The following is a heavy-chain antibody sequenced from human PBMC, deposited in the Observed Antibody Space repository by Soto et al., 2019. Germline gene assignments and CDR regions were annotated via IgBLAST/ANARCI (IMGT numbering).Heavy chain of an antibody. CDR2: ISGSSDYT. CDR1: GFTFNIYA. CDR3: AKEYYGDYDY. V-gene: IGHV3-23*01. J-gene: IGHJ4*02. Sequence: EVQLLESGGGLVQPGGSLRLSCAASGFTFNIYAMSWVRQAPGKGLEWVSAISGSSDYTYYADSVRGRFTISRDNSKKMLHLQMNSRRVEDTAGYYCAKEYYGDYDYWGQGTLVTVSS. D-gene: IGHD4-17*01.